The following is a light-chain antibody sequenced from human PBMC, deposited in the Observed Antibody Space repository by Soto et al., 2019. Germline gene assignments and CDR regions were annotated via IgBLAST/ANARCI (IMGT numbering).Light chain of an antibody. V-gene: IGKV1-39*01. CDR2: AAS. CDR3: QQTYSTPQT. CDR1: QSVSSF. J-gene: IGKJ1*01. Sequence: IQMTQSPSSLSASVGDRVTIPCRASQSVSSFLNWYQQKPGKAPNLLIYAASSLQSGVPSRFRGSGSGTDFTLTISSLQPEDFATYYCQQTYSTPQTFGQGTKVDIK.